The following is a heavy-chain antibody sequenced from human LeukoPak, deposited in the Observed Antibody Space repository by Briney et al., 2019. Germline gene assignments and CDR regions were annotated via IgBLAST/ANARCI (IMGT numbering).Heavy chain of an antibody. D-gene: IGHD6-19*01. J-gene: IGHJ4*02. CDR2: ISSSSSYI. CDR1: GFTFSSYS. Sequence: PGGSLRLSCAASGFTFSSYSMNWVRQAPGKGLEWVSSISSSSSYIYYADSVKGRFTISRDNAKNSLYLQMNSLRAEDTAVYYCARDLLAVAVAGPGGYWGQGTLVTVSS. V-gene: IGHV3-21*01. CDR3: ARDLLAVAVAGPGGY.